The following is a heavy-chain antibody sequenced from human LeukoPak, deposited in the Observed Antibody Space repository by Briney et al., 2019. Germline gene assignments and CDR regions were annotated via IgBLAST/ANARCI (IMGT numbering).Heavy chain of an antibody. D-gene: IGHD2-15*01. CDR3: ARDPRCSGGSCYYYYGMDV. V-gene: IGHV4-4*07. CDR1: GGSISSYY. Sequence: SETLSLICTVSGGSISSYYWSWIRQPAGKGLEWIGRIYTSGSTNYNPSLKSRVTMSVDTSKYQFSLKLSSVTAADTAVYYCARDPRCSGGSCYYYYGMDVWGQGTTVTVSS. J-gene: IGHJ6*02. CDR2: IYTSGST.